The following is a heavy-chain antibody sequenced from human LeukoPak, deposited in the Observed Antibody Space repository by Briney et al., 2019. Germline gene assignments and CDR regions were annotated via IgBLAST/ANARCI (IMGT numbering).Heavy chain of an antibody. V-gene: IGHV1-18*01. J-gene: IGHJ5*02. D-gene: IGHD3-22*01. CDR2: ISAYNGNT. CDR3: ARDLGSASSGYYYTIYWFDP. Sequence: ASVKVSCKASGYTFTSYGISWVRQAPGQGLEWMGWISAYNGNTNYAQKLQGRVTMTTDTSTSTAYMELRSLRSVDTAVYYCARDLGSASSGYYYTIYWFDPWGQGTLVTVSS. CDR1: GYTFTSYG.